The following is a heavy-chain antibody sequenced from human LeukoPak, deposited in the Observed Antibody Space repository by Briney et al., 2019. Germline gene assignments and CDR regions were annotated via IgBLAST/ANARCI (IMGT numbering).Heavy chain of an antibody. D-gene: IGHD3-10*01. Sequence: GGSLRLSCAASGFTFSSYGMHWVRQAPGKGLEWVAFIRYDGSNKYYADSVKGRFTISRDNSKNTLYLQMNSLRAEDTAVYYCANRGSIESYYFDYWGQGTLVTVSS. CDR2: IRYDGSNK. J-gene: IGHJ4*02. V-gene: IGHV3-30*02. CDR1: GFTFSSYG. CDR3: ANRGSIESYYFDY.